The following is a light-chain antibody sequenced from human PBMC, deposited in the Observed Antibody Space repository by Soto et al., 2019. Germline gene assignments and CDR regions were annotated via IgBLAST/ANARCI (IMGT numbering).Light chain of an antibody. J-gene: IGLJ2*01. Sequence: QLVLTQPPSVSGAPGQRVTISCTGSSSNIGSIYGVHWYQHLPGTAPKLLIYDNNNRPSGVPDRFSGSKSGTSASLAITGLQAEDEADYYCQSYDSSLTVVFGGGTQLTVL. CDR2: DNN. V-gene: IGLV1-40*01. CDR1: SSNIGSIYG. CDR3: QSYDSSLTVV.